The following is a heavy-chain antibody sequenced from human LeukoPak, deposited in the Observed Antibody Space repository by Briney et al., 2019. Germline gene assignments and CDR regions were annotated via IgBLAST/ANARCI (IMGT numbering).Heavy chain of an antibody. V-gene: IGHV1-3*01. CDR1: GYTFTSYA. CDR2: INAGNGNT. Sequence: GASVTVSCTASGYTFTSYAMHWVRQAPGQRLEWMGWINAGNGNTKYSQKFQGRVTITRDTSASTAYMELSSLRSEDTAAYYCAREAPPGAFDIWGQGTMVTVSS. J-gene: IGHJ3*02. CDR3: AREAPPGAFDI.